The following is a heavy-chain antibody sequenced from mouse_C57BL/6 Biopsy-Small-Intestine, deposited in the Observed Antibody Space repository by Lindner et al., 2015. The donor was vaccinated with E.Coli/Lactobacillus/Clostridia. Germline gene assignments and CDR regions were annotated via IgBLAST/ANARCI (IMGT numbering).Heavy chain of an antibody. J-gene: IGHJ3*01. CDR1: GYTFTSYG. CDR2: ISAYNGHT. CDR3: ARYRYSGTGGYFQH. D-gene: IGHD1-1*01. Sequence: SVKVSCKASGYTFTSYGISWVRQAPGQGLECMGWISAYNGHTNYEQKLQGRVTMTTDTSTSTAYMELRSLRSDDTAAYYCARYRYSGTGGYFQHWGQGTLVTVS. V-gene: IGHV1-7*01.